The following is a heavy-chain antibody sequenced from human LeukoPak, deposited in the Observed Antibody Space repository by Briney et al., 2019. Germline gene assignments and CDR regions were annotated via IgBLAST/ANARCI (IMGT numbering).Heavy chain of an antibody. J-gene: IGHJ4*02. CDR3: ARLSGLYYYDSSGTDY. V-gene: IGHV1-69*05. Sequence: SVKVSCKASGGTFSSYAISWVRQAPGQGHDWMGGIIPIFGTANYAQKFQGRVTITTDESTSTVYMELSSLRSEDTAVYYCARLSGLYYYDSSGTDYWGQGTLVTVSS. D-gene: IGHD3-22*01. CDR2: IIPIFGTA. CDR1: GGTFSSYA.